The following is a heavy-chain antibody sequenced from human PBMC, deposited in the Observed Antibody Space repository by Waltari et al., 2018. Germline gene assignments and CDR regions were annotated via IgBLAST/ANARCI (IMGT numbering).Heavy chain of an antibody. CDR3: AREGSDRGEMGWFDP. J-gene: IGHJ5*02. V-gene: IGHV1-69*08. D-gene: IGHD3-10*01. Sequence: QVQLVQSGAEVKKPGSSVKVSCKASGGTFSSYTISWVRQAPGQGLEWMGRVIPILGIANYAQKFQGRVTITADKSTSTAYMELSSLRSEDTAVYYCAREGSDRGEMGWFDPWGQGTLVTVSS. CDR1: GGTFSSYT. CDR2: VIPILGIA.